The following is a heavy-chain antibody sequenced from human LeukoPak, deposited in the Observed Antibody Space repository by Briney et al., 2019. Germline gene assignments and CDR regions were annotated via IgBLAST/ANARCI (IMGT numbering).Heavy chain of an antibody. V-gene: IGHV4-34*01. Sequence: SETLSLTCAVYGGSFSGYYWSWIRRPPGKGLEWIGEINHSGSTNYNPSLKSRVTMSVDTSKNQFSLKLSSVTAADTAVYYCARIRNIAAAGIGYFDYWGQGTLVTVSS. CDR1: GGSFSGYY. J-gene: IGHJ4*02. CDR3: ARIRNIAAAGIGYFDY. D-gene: IGHD6-13*01. CDR2: INHSGST.